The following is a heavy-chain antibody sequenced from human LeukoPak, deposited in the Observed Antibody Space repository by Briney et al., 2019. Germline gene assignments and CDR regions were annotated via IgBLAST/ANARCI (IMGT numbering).Heavy chain of an antibody. D-gene: IGHD2-2*01. J-gene: IGHJ6*02. Sequence: SETLSLTCTVSGGSISSYYWSWIRQPPGKGLEWIGYIYYSGSTNYNPSLKGRVTISVDTSKNQFSLKLSSVTAADTAVYYCARENDVTGNALDVWGQGTTVTVSS. V-gene: IGHV4-59*01. CDR3: ARENDVTGNALDV. CDR1: GGSISSYY. CDR2: IYYSGST.